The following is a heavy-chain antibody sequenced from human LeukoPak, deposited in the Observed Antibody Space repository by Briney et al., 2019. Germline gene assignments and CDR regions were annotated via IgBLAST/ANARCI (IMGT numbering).Heavy chain of an antibody. D-gene: IGHD6-25*01. J-gene: IGHJ6*04. CDR3: ARQNSGARLNV. Sequence: SETLSLTCTVSVDSLSSYYWSWIRQPPGKGLEWIEHIYYSGSTDYNPSLKSRLTLSVDTSKNQFSLQLSSVTAADTAVYFCARQNSGARLNVWGEGTTVTVSS. V-gene: IGHV4-59*08. CDR2: IYYSGST. CDR1: VDSLSSYY.